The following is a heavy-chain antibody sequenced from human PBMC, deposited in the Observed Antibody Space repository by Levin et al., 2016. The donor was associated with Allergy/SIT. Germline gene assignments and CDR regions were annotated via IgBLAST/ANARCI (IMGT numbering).Heavy chain of an antibody. V-gene: IGHV1-69*04. CDR2: IIPILGIA. J-gene: IGHJ4*02. CDR1: GGTFSSYT. D-gene: IGHD2-21*02. CDR3: ARDTTDCAEDC. Sequence: SVKVSCKASGGTFSSYTISWVRQAPGQGLEWMGRIIPILGIANYAQKFQGRVTITADKSTSTAYMELSSLRSEDTAVYYCARDTTDCAEDCWGQGTLVTVSS.